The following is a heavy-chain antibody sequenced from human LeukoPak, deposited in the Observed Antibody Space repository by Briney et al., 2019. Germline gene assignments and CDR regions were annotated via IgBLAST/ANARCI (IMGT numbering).Heavy chain of an antibody. CDR2: IWYDGSNK. D-gene: IGHD4-17*01. Sequence: PGGSLRLSCAASGFTFSSYGMHWVRQAPGKGLEWVAVIWYDGSNKYYADSVKGRFTISRDNSKNTLYLQMNSLRAEDTAVYYCARDAHILTVTTTHDYWGQGTLVTVST. V-gene: IGHV3-33*01. CDR3: ARDAHILTVTTTHDY. J-gene: IGHJ4*02. CDR1: GFTFSSYG.